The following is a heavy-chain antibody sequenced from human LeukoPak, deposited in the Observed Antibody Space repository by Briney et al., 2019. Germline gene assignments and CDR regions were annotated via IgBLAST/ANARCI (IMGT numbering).Heavy chain of an antibody. J-gene: IGHJ6*04. D-gene: IGHD2-15*01. V-gene: IGHV5-51*01. Sequence: GESLKISCKGSGYSFTSYWIGWVRQMPGKGLEWMGIIYPGDSDTRYSPSFQGQVTISADKSISTAYLQWSSLKASDTAMYYCARWGGYCSGGSCYRYYYGMDVWGKGTTVTVSS. CDR3: ARWGGYCSGGSCYRYYYGMDV. CDR1: GYSFTSYW. CDR2: IYPGDSDT.